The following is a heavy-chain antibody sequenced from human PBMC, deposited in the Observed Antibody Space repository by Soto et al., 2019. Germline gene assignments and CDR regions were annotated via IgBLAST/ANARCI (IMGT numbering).Heavy chain of an antibody. CDR3: AKDHCSGGSCYSVGWFDP. V-gene: IGHV3-23*01. D-gene: IGHD2-15*01. J-gene: IGHJ5*02. Sequence: EVQLLESGGGLVQPGGSLRLSCAASGFTFSSYAMSWVRQAPGKGLEWVSGISGSGGSTYYADSVKGRFTISRDNSKNTLYLQMNSLRAEDTAVYYCAKDHCSGGSCYSVGWFDPWGQGTLVTVSS. CDR1: GFTFSSYA. CDR2: ISGSGGST.